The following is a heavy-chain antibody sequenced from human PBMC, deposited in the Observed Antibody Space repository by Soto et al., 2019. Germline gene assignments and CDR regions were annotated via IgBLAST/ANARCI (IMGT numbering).Heavy chain of an antibody. J-gene: IGHJ6*02. D-gene: IGHD3-9*01. Sequence: SLRLSCAASGFTFSSYGMHWVRQAPGKGLEWVAVIWYDGSNKYYADSVKGRFTISRDNSKNTLYLQMNSLRAEDTAVYYCARDLWYDILTGYYNYYYGMDVWGQGTTVTSP. CDR2: IWYDGSNK. CDR1: GFTFSSYG. CDR3: ARDLWYDILTGYYNYYYGMDV. V-gene: IGHV3-33*01.